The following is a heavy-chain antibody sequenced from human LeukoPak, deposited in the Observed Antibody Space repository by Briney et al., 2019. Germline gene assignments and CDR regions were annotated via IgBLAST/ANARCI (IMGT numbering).Heavy chain of an antibody. Sequence: SVKVSYKASGGTFSSYAISWVRQAPGQGLEWMGGIIPIFGTANYAQKLQGRVTMTTDTSTSTAYMELRSLRSDDTAVYYCARPDYGDLYYFDYWGQGTLVTVSS. CDR2: IIPIFGTA. J-gene: IGHJ4*02. CDR1: GGTFSSYA. CDR3: ARPDYGDLYYFDY. V-gene: IGHV1-69*05. D-gene: IGHD4-17*01.